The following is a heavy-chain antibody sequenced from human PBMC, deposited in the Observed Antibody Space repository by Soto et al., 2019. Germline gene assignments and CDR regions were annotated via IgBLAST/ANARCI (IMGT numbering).Heavy chain of an antibody. CDR2: ISSGSSYI. V-gene: IGHV3-21*01. J-gene: IGHJ5*02. CDR3: ARKSESDYVYTWFDA. Sequence: SGGSLRLSCAASGFTFSSYSMSWVRQAPEKELEWVSSISSGSSYIYYADSVKGRFTISRDNAKNSLYLQMNSLRAEDTAVFYCARKSESDYVYTWFDAWGQGTLVTVSS. CDR1: GFTFSSYS. D-gene: IGHD3-16*01.